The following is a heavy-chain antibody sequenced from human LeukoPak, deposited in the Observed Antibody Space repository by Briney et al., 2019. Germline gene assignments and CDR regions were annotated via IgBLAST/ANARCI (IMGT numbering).Heavy chain of an antibody. CDR2: IYYSGST. J-gene: IGHJ6*03. CDR3: AKDRCSNGVGCYYYYMDV. D-gene: IGHD2-8*01. CDR1: GGSISSYY. Sequence: SETLSPTCTVSGGSISSYYWSWIRQPPGKGLEWIGYIYYSGSTNYNPSLKSRVTISVDTSKNQFSLKLSSVTAADTAVYYCAKDRCSNGVGCYYYYMDVWGKGTTVTISS. V-gene: IGHV4-59*01.